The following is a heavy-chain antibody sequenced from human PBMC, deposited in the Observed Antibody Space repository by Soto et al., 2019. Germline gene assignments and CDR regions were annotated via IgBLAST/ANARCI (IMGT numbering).Heavy chain of an antibody. CDR2: IYHSGST. CDR3: ACVKTTVTTLDY. D-gene: IGHD4-17*01. V-gene: IGHV4-30-2*01. CDR1: GGSISSGGYS. J-gene: IGHJ4*02. Sequence: QLQLQESGSGLVKPSQTLSLTCAVSGGSISSGGYSWSWIRQPPGKGLEWIGYIYHSGSTYYNPSLKTRVIISLDRPQKQFYLELSSVTAAETAVSYCACVKTTVTTLDYWGQGSLVTVSS.